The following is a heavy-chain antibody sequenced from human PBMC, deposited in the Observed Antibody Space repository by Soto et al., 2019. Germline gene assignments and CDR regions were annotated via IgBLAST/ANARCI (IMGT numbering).Heavy chain of an antibody. Sequence: QVQLVQCGAEVKKPGASVKVSCKASGYTFTGYYMHWVRQAPGQGLEWMGWINPNSGGTNYAQKFQGWVTMTRDTSISTAYMELSRLRSDDTAVYYCARGNPYCSGGSCYLDYYYYGMDVWGQGTTVTVSS. CDR3: ARGNPYCSGGSCYLDYYYYGMDV. CDR2: INPNSGGT. V-gene: IGHV1-2*04. J-gene: IGHJ6*02. CDR1: GYTFTGYY. D-gene: IGHD2-15*01.